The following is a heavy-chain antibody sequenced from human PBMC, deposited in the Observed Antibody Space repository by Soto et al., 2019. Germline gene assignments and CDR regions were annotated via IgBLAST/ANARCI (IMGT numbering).Heavy chain of an antibody. Sequence: QVQLQESGPGLVNLSQTLSLTCTVSGASISNGGYYWSWIRQHPGKGLEWIGYMYYSGSTYYNPSLKSRVTMSLDTSKNQFSLKLSSVTAADTAVYYCARLGYCRNTDCGPVGPWGQGILATVSS. CDR1: GASISNGGYY. V-gene: IGHV4-31*03. CDR3: ARLGYCRNTDCGPVGP. J-gene: IGHJ5*02. CDR2: MYYSGST. D-gene: IGHD2-15*01.